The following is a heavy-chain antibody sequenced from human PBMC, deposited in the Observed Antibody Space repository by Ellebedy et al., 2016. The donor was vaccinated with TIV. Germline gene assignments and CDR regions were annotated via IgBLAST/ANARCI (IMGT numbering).Heavy chain of an antibody. CDR2: ILPSGGGI. CDR3: ARVYLDSMPRLWYFDL. CDR1: GFTFSSFA. D-gene: IGHD2-8*01. J-gene: IGHJ2*01. V-gene: IGHV3-48*03. Sequence: PGGSLRLSCEASGFTFSSFAMNWVRQVPGKAPEWLAYILPSGGGIYYADSVKGRFTISKYNTKNSLHLDMTNVRVGDSAVYYCARVYLDSMPRLWYFDLWGRGTLVTVSS.